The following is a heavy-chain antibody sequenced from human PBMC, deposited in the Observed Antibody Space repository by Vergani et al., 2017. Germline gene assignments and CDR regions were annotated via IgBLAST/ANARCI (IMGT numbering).Heavy chain of an antibody. V-gene: IGHV3-9*01. CDR2: ISWNSGSI. J-gene: IGHJ2*01. Sequence: EVQLVESGGGLVQPGRSLRLSCAASGFTFDDYAMHWVRQAQGKGLEWVSGISWNSGSIGYADSVKGRFTISRDNAKNSLYLQMNSLRAEDTALYYCAKDRGGRVTTGYFDLWGRGTLVTVSS. CDR3: AKDRGGRVTTGYFDL. CDR1: GFTFDDYA. D-gene: IGHD4-17*01.